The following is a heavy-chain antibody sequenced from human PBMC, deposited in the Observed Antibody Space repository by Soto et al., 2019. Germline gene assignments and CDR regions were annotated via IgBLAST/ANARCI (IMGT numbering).Heavy chain of an antibody. CDR3: VCGGNFFVD. V-gene: IGHV3-7*01. J-gene: IGHJ4*02. D-gene: IGHD3-16*01. CDR1: GFTFSTYW. CDR2: INQDGSDR. Sequence: EVQLVESGGGLVQPGGSLRLPCAASGFTFSTYWMTWVRQPPGKGLEWVASINQDGSDRYYVDSVRGRFTISRDNAKNSLYMQLNGLRAEDTAVYYCVCGGNFFVDWGQGTLVTVSP.